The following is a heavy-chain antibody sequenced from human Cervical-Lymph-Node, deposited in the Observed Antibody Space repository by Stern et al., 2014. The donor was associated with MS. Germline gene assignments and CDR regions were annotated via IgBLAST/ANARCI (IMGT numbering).Heavy chain of an antibody. J-gene: IGHJ4*02. V-gene: IGHV3-9*01. CDR3: AKDSSSGWTSDGGYFDY. D-gene: IGHD6-19*01. CDR2: ISWNSGSI. CDR1: GFTFDDYA. Sequence: QLVESGGGLVQPGRSLRLSCAASGFTFDDYAMHWVRQAPGKGLEWVSGISWNSGSICYADSVKGRFTISRDNAKNSLYLQMNSLRAEDTALYYCAKDSSSGWTSDGGYFDYWGQGTLVTVS.